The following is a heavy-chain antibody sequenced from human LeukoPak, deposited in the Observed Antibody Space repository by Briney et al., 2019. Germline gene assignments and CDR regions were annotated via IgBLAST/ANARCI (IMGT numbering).Heavy chain of an antibody. CDR2: ISGSGGST. V-gene: IGHV3-23*01. CDR3: AKGCFKRTVTVDY. J-gene: IGHJ4*02. CDR1: GFTFISYA. Sequence: GASLRLSCAASGFTFISYAMSWVRQAPGKGLEWVSAISGSGGSTYYADSVKGRFTISRDNYKNTLYLQMNRLRAEDTAVYYCAKGCFKRTVTVDYWGQGTLVTVSS. D-gene: IGHD4-17*01.